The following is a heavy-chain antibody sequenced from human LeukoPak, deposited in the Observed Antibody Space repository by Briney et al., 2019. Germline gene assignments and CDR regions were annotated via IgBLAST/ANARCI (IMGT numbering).Heavy chain of an antibody. CDR1: GGSISSYY. V-gene: IGHV4-34*01. Sequence: ASETLSLTCTVSGGSISSYYWSWIRQPAGKGLEWIGEIDHSGGTNYNPSLKSRVTISVDTSKNQFSLKPSSVTAADTAVYYCARGRLVASNWFDPWGQGTLVTVSS. CDR3: ARGRLVASNWFDP. J-gene: IGHJ5*02. CDR2: IDHSGGT. D-gene: IGHD6-6*01.